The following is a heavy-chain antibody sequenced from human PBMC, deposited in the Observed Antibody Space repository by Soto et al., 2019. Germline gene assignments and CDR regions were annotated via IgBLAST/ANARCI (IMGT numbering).Heavy chain of an antibody. CDR1: GGTFSSYA. J-gene: IGHJ6*02. V-gene: IGHV1-69*13. CDR3: ARGESGYSGRPYYYYGMDV. D-gene: IGHD5-12*01. CDR2: IIPIFGTA. Sequence: GASVKVSCKASGGTFSSYAISWVRQAPGQGLEWMGGIIPIFGTANYAQKFQGRVTITADESTSTAYMELSSLRSEDTAVYYCARGESGYSGRPYYYYGMDVWGQGTTVTVAS.